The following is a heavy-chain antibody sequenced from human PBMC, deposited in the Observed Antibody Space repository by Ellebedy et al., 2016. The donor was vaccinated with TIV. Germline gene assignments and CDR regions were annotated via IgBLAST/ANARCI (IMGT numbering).Heavy chain of an antibody. Sequence: GESLKISCAASGFTVSSNYVSWVRQAPGKGLEWVSLIYSGGGTYYADSVKGRFTISRDNSKNTLYLQMNRLRAEDTAIYYCARFSYGSGAFDIWGQGTMVTVSS. D-gene: IGHD5-18*01. J-gene: IGHJ3*02. CDR2: IYSGGGT. V-gene: IGHV3-66*01. CDR1: GFTVSSNY. CDR3: ARFSYGSGAFDI.